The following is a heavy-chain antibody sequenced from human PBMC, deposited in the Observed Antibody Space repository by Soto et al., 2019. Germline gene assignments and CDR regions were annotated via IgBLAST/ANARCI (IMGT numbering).Heavy chain of an antibody. CDR3: DRGWFGTDV. Sequence: EVQLVESGGGLVQPGGSLRLSCAASEFTFSGRSVHWVRQAPGKGLVWVSGIDKVGTDSTYADSVKGRLTSSRDNAKNTVYLQMNSLSVEATAVYYCDRGWFGTDVWGKGTTVTVSS. D-gene: IGHD3-10*01. J-gene: IGHJ6*04. CDR2: IDKVGTDS. V-gene: IGHV3-74*01. CDR1: EFTFSGRS.